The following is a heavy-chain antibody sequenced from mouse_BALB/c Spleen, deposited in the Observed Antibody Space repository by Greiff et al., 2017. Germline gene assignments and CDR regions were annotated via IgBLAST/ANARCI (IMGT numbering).Heavy chain of an antibody. CDR2: IYPGSGST. Sequence: QVQLQQPGAELVKPGTSVKLSCKASGYNFTSYWINWVKLRPGQGLEWIGDIYPGSGSTNYNEKFKSKATLTVDTSSSTAYMQLSSLASEDSALYYCARYVYYFDYWGQGTTLTVSS. J-gene: IGHJ2*01. V-gene: IGHV1-55*01. CDR1: GYNFTSYW. CDR3: ARYVYYFDY.